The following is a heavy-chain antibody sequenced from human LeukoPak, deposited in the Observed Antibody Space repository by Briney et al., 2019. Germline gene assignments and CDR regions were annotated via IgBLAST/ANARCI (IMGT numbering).Heavy chain of an antibody. Sequence: GGSLRLSCAASGFTFDDYTMHWVRQAPGKGLEWVSLISWDGGSTYYEDSVKGRFTISRDNSKNSLYLQMNSLRTEDTAVYYCEKKKLGRIEQRGGGKGVWGKGTKV. CDR3: EKKKLGRIEQRGGGKGV. CDR1: GFTFDDYT. D-gene: IGHD1/OR15-1a*01. CDR2: ISWDGGST. J-gene: IGHJ6*03. V-gene: IGHV3-43*01.